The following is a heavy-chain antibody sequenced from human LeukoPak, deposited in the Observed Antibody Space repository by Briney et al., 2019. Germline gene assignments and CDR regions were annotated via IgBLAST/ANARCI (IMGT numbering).Heavy chain of an antibody. Sequence: GGSLRLSCAASGFXFSSYAISWVRQAPGKGLEWVSGISGSGGSTYYADSVKGRFTISRDTSKNTLHLQMNSLRADDTAVYYCARDRGYSCGYWGQGTLVTVSS. D-gene: IGHD5-18*01. V-gene: IGHV3-23*01. CDR1: GFXFSSYA. CDR2: ISGSGGST. J-gene: IGHJ4*02. CDR3: ARDRGYSCGY.